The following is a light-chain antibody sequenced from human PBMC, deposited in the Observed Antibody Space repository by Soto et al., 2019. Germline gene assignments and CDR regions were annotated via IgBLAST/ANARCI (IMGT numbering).Light chain of an antibody. CDR3: QQYYSTLLT. Sequence: DIVMTQSPDSLAVSLGERATINCKSSQSVLYSSNNKNYLAWYQQKPVQPLKLLIYWASTRESGVPDRFSGSGSGTDFTLTISSLQAEDVAVYYCQQYYSTLLTFGGGTKVEIK. J-gene: IGKJ4*01. V-gene: IGKV4-1*01. CDR2: WAS. CDR1: QSVLYSSNNKNY.